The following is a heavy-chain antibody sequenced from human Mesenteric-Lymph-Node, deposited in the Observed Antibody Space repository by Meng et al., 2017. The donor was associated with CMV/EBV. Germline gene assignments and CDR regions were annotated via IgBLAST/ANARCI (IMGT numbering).Heavy chain of an antibody. Sequence: GESLKISCVASEYMFRFYAMDWVRQAPGKGLEWVSAILANGVTTYYADSVKGRFTISRDNSKNTLYLQMNSLRAEDTAVYFCARRGQVWGQGTLVTVSS. V-gene: IGHV3-23*01. CDR3: ARRGQV. J-gene: IGHJ4*02. CDR1: EYMFRFYA. CDR2: ILANGVTT.